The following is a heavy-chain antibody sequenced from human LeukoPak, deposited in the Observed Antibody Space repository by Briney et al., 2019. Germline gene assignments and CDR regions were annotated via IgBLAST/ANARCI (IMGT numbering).Heavy chain of an antibody. CDR1: GFTFSSYG. Sequence: PGGSLRLSCAASGFTFSSYGMHWVRQAPGKGLEWVAVIWHDESKKYYADSVEGRFTISRDTSKNTLYLQMNSLRVEDTAVYYCARDGTLGASGSYYNPPYWGQGTLVTVSS. CDR2: IWHDESKK. D-gene: IGHD3-10*01. CDR3: ARDGTLGASGSYYNPPY. J-gene: IGHJ4*02. V-gene: IGHV3-33*01.